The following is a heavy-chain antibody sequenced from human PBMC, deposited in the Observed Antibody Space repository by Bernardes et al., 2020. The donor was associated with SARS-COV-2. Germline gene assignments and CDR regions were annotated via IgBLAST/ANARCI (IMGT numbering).Heavy chain of an antibody. CDR2: IYTSGST. CDR3: ARDEGFIGVVSSNWFDP. J-gene: IGHJ5*02. CDR1: GGSISSYY. V-gene: IGHV4-4*07. Sequence: SETLSLTCTVSGGSISSYYWSWIRQPAGKGLEWIGRIYTSGSTNYNPSLKSRVTMSVDTSKNQFSLKLSSVTAADTAVYYCARDEGFIGVVSSNWFDPWGQGTLVTVSS. D-gene: IGHD2-15*01.